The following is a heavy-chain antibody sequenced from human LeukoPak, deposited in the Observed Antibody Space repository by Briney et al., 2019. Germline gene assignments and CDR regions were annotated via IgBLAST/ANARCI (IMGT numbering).Heavy chain of an antibody. J-gene: IGHJ2*01. CDR1: GFTFSSYA. CDR3: AKTAAGTRLPFWYFDL. V-gene: IGHV3-23*01. D-gene: IGHD6-13*01. Sequence: GGSLRLSCAASGFTFSSYAMSWVRQAPGKGLEWVSAISGSGGSTYYADSVKGRFTISRDNSENTLYLQMNSLRAEDTAVYYCAKTAAGTRLPFWYFDLWGRGTLVTVSS. CDR2: ISGSGGST.